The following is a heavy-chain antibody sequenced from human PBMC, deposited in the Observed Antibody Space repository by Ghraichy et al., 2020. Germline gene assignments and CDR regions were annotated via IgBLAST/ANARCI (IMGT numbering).Heavy chain of an antibody. V-gene: IGHV3-13*04. Sequence: GGSLRLSCAASGFTFSSYDMHWVRQATGKGLEWVSAIGTAGDTYYPGSVKGRFTISRENAKNSLYLQMNSLRAGDTAVYYCARARYSGYDDAFDIWGQGTMVIVSS. J-gene: IGHJ3*02. D-gene: IGHD5-12*01. CDR2: IGTAGDT. CDR1: GFTFSSYD. CDR3: ARARYSGYDDAFDI.